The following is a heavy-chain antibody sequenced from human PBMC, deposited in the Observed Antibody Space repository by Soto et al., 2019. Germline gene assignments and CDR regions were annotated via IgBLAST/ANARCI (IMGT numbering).Heavy chain of an antibody. J-gene: IGHJ4*02. V-gene: IGHV4-39*01. CDR1: GGSISSSSFF. D-gene: IGHD5-12*01. Sequence: SETLSLTCTVSGGSISSSSFFWGWIRQPPGKGLEWIGNAHYRGSTYYNASLTSRVTISVDTSKNQFSLKLSSVTAADSAVYSCARGIGSYFDSWGQGSLVTVSS. CDR3: ARGIGSYFDS. CDR2: AHYRGST.